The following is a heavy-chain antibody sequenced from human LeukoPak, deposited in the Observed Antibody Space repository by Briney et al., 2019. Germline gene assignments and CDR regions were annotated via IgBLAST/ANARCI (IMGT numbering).Heavy chain of an antibody. Sequence: ASVKVSCKASGYTFTSYDINWVRQATGQGLEWMGWMNPNSGNTSHAQKFQGRVTMTRNTSINTAYMELSSLRSEDTAVYYCARVESLRGSYWGYWGQGTLVTVSS. D-gene: IGHD1-26*01. CDR1: GYTFTSYD. J-gene: IGHJ4*02. CDR3: ARVESLRGSYWGY. V-gene: IGHV1-8*01. CDR2: MNPNSGNT.